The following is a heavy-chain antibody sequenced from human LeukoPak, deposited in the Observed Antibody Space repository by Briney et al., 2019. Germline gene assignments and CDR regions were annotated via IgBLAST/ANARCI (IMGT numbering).Heavy chain of an antibody. CDR2: IIPIFGTA. J-gene: IGHJ4*02. CDR1: GGTFSSYA. Sequence: GASVKVSCKASGGTFSSYAISWVRQAPGQGLEWMGGIIPIFGTANYAQKFQGRVTITADESTSTAYMELSSLRSEDTAVYYCARDPTDYGDFGLDYWGQGTLVTVSS. V-gene: IGHV1-69*13. CDR3: ARDPTDYGDFGLDY. D-gene: IGHD4-17*01.